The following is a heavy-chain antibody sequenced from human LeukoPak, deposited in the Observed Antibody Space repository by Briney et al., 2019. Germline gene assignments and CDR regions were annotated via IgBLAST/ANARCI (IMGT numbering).Heavy chain of an antibody. CDR1: GFTFSDYY. J-gene: IGHJ4*02. CDR2: ISSSGSTI. V-gene: IGHV3-11*04. D-gene: IGHD6-19*01. Sequence: GGCLRLSCAASGFTFSDYYMSWIRQAPGKGLGWVSYISSSGSTIYYADSVKGRFTISRDNAKNSLYLQMNSLRAEDTAVYYCARVQRGIAVALDYWGQGTLATVSS. CDR3: ARVQRGIAVALDY.